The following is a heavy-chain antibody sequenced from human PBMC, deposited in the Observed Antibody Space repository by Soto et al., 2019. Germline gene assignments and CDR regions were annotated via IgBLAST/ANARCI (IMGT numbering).Heavy chain of an antibody. CDR3: ARDHVDGSGSYAFDI. D-gene: IGHD3-10*01. CDR2: ISYDGSNK. Sequence: GGSLRLSCAASGFTFSSYAMHWVRQAPGKGLEWVAVISYDGSNKYYADSVKGRFTISRDNSKNTLYLQMNSLRAEDTAVYYCARDHVDGSGSYAFDIWGQGTMVTVSS. CDR1: GFTFSSYA. V-gene: IGHV3-30-3*01. J-gene: IGHJ3*02.